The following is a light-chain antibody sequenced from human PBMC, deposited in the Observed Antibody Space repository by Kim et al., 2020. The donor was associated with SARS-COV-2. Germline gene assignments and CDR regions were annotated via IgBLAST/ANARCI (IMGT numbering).Light chain of an antibody. CDR2: KTS. V-gene: IGKV1-5*03. J-gene: IGKJ5*01. CDR1: QSVTTW. Sequence: DIQMTQSPSTLSASVGDRVTITCRASQSVTTWLAWYQQKPGKAPKLLIYKTSTLESGVPSRFSGSGSGTEFTLIISSLQPDDLATYNGQQYNTYPTTFGQGTRRKIK. CDR3: QQYNTYPTT.